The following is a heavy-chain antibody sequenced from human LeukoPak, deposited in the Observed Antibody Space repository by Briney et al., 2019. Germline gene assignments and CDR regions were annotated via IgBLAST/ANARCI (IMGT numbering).Heavy chain of an antibody. CDR2: IKQDGSEK. CDR3: ARPLDV. CDR1: GFTFSSYS. J-gene: IGHJ6*02. Sequence: PGGSLRLSCAASGFTFSSYSMNWVRQAPGKGLEWVANIKQDGSEKYYVDSVKGRFTISRDNAKNSLYLQMNSLRAEDTAVYYCARPLDVWGRGTTVTVSS. V-gene: IGHV3-7*01.